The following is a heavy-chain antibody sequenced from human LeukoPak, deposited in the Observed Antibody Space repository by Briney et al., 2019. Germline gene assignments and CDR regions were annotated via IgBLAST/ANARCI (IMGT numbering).Heavy chain of an antibody. CDR3: ARPGSSGPQNDAFDI. D-gene: IGHD3-22*01. CDR1: GVSISSSSYY. CDR2: IYYSGST. Sequence: ASETLSLTCTVSGVSISSSSYYWGWIRQPPGKGLEWIGSIYYSGSTYYNPSLKSRITISVDTSKNQFSLKLSSVTAADTAVYYCARPGSSGPQNDAFDIWGQGTMVTVSS. J-gene: IGHJ3*02. V-gene: IGHV4-39*01.